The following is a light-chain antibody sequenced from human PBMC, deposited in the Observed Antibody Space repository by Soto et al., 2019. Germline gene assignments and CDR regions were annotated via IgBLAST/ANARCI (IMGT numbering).Light chain of an antibody. CDR1: QGISSY. J-gene: IGKJ2*01. CDR2: AAS. Sequence: AIRMTQSPSSFSASTGDRVTITCRASQGISSYLAWSQQKPGKAPKLLIYAASTLQSGVPSRFSGSGSGTDFTLTISCLQSEDFATYYCQQYYSYPPYTFGQGTKLEIK. CDR3: QQYYSYPPYT. V-gene: IGKV1-8*01.